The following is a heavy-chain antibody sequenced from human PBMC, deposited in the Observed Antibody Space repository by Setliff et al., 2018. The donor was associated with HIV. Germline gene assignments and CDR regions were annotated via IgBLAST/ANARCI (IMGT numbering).Heavy chain of an antibody. CDR2: INPNSGAT. J-gene: IGHJ4*02. CDR1: GYTFSDYY. V-gene: IGHV1-2*02. D-gene: IGHD1-26*01. CDR3: VRDRGGKDNVH. Sequence: GASVKVSCKASGYTFSDYYVHWMRQAPGEGLEWMGWINPNSGATNYAQKFQGRVTMTRDTSISTAYMDLNSLRSDDTALYYCVRDRGGKDNVHWGQGTLVTVS.